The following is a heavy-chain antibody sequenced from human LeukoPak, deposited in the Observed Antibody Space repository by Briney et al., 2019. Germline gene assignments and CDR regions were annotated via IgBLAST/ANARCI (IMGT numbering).Heavy chain of an antibody. V-gene: IGHV4-59*08. J-gene: IGHJ4*02. Sequence: SETLSLTCTVSGASIRSFYWSWLRQPPGKGLEWIASIYYSGDTNYNPSLKSRVTISVDTSKNQFSLKLSSVTAADTALYYCARNSGNFDYWGQGTLVTVSS. CDR1: GASIRSFY. CDR2: IYYSGDT. D-gene: IGHD2-21*01. CDR3: ARNSGNFDY.